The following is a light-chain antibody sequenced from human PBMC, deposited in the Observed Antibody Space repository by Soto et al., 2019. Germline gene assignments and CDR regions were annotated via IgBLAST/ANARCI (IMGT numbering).Light chain of an antibody. V-gene: IGKV3-15*01. CDR1: ESLFGF. CDR3: QSYNDWPFA. J-gene: IGKJ2*01. CDR2: GVS. Sequence: DIVLTQSPATLSVSPGDRVTLSCRASESLFGFLAWYQQKPGQAPRLLMYGVSTRATAIPARFSGGGSATDFTLTISSLQSEDSAFYFCQSYNDWPFASGLGTRLEI.